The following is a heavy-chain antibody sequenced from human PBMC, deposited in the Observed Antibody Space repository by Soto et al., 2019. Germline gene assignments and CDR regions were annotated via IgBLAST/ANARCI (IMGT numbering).Heavy chain of an antibody. CDR3: ARGKVESIAARQSFDY. Sequence: QVQLVQSGAEVKKPGSSVKVSCKASGGTFSSYAISWVRQAPGQGLEWMGGIIPIFGTANYAQKFQGRVTITADKSTSTAYMELSSLRSEDTAVYYCARGKVESIAARQSFDYWGQGALVTVSS. D-gene: IGHD6-6*01. V-gene: IGHV1-69*06. CDR1: GGTFSSYA. J-gene: IGHJ4*02. CDR2: IIPIFGTA.